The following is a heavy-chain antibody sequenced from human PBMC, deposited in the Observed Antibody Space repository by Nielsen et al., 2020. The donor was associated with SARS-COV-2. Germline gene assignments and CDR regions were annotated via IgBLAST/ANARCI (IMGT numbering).Heavy chain of an antibody. J-gene: IGHJ4*02. CDR3: VRSHYYGPTSYFDY. D-gene: IGHD3-22*01. Sequence: GGSLRLSCAASGFTFSSYWMHWVRQVPGTGLVWVSRINSDGSGATYADSVKGRFTISRDNAKKTLYLQMTSLRAEDTAVYYCVRSHYYGPTSYFDYWGQGTLVTAPS. CDR2: INSDGSGA. CDR1: GFTFSSYW. V-gene: IGHV3-74*01.